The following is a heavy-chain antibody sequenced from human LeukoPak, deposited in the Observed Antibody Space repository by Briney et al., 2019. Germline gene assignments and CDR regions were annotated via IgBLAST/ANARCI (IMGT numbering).Heavy chain of an antibody. V-gene: IGHV1-18*01. CDR3: ARDFLRRKVTPSDY. CDR1: GYTFTSYG. CDR2: ISAYNGNT. Sequence: ASVKVSCKASGYTFTSYGISWVRQAPGQGLEWMGWISAYNGNTNYAQKLQGRVTMTTDTSTSTAYMELRSLRSDDTAVYYCARDFLRRKVTPSDYWGQGTLVTVSS. J-gene: IGHJ4*02. D-gene: IGHD2-21*02.